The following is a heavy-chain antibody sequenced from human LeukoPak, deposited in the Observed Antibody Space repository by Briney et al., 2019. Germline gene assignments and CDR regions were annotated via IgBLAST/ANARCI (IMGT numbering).Heavy chain of an antibody. CDR3: ARGGWYYYESSGYYLIDN. J-gene: IGHJ4*02. Sequence: ASVKVSCKASGYIFTSYGISWVRQAPGQGPEWMGWISGYNGNTKYAQKFQARVTLTTDTSTSTAYMELWSLRSDDTALYYCARGGWYYYESSGYYLIDNWGQGTLVTVSS. CDR2: ISGYNGNT. V-gene: IGHV1-18*01. CDR1: GYIFTSYG. D-gene: IGHD3-22*01.